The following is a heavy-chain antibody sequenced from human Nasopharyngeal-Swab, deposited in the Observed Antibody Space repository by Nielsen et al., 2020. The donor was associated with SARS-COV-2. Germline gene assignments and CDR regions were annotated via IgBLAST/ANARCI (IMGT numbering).Heavy chain of an antibody. CDR1: GYSFTSYW. Sequence: KVSCKGSGYSFTSYWISWVRQMPGKGLEWMGRIDPSDSYTNYSPFFQGHVTISADKSISTAYLQWSSLKASDTAMYYCARQTDVPGDAFDIWGQGTMVTVSS. CDR3: ARQTDVPGDAFDI. V-gene: IGHV5-10-1*01. D-gene: IGHD2-2*01. J-gene: IGHJ3*02. CDR2: IDPSDSYT.